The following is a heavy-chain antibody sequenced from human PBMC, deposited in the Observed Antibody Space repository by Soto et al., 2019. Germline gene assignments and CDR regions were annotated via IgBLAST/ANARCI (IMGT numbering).Heavy chain of an antibody. CDR3: AQSTGWPGFDY. D-gene: IGHD6-19*01. V-gene: IGHV4-59*03. J-gene: IGHJ4*02. CDR1: GGSISSYY. Sequence: SETLSLTCTASGGSISSYYWSWIRQPPGKALEWIGHNYNGGSTNYNPALKSRVIISVDMSKNQLSLKLSSVTAADTAVYYCAQSTGWPGFDYWGQGALVTVS. CDR2: NYNGGST.